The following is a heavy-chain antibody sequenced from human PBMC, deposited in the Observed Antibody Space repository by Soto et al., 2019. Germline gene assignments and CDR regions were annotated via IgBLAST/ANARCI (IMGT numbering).Heavy chain of an antibody. D-gene: IGHD3-3*01. CDR3: ARTPGVRNTIFGDPLDN. Sequence: ASVTVSCEASGDTLTSCGMRWVRQANGQGLEWMGWISAYNGNTNYAQKLQGRVTMTTDTSTSTAYMELRSLRSDDTAVYYCARTPGVRNTIFGDPLDNCGQGTLVTVSS. J-gene: IGHJ4*02. V-gene: IGHV1-18*01. CDR1: GDTLTSCG. CDR2: ISAYNGNT.